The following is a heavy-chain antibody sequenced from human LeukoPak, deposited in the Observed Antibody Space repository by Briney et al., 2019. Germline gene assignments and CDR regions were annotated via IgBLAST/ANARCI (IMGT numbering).Heavy chain of an antibody. J-gene: IGHJ4*02. CDR1: GGSFSGYY. CDR2: INHSGSA. D-gene: IGHD5-12*01. CDR3: AAEVATISS. V-gene: IGHV4-34*01. Sequence: SETLSLTCAVYGGSFSGYYWSWIRQPPGKGLEWIGEINHSGSANYNPSLKSRVTISVDTSKNQFSLKLSSVTAADTAVYYCAAEVATISSWGQGTLVTVSS.